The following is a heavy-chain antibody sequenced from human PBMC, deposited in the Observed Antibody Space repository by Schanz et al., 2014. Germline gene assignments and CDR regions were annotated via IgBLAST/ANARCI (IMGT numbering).Heavy chain of an antibody. J-gene: IGHJ4*02. V-gene: IGHV1-18*04. Sequence: QVQLVQSGAEVKKPGASVKVSCKASGYTFTSYSMHWVRQAPGQGLEWMGWISAYNGNTNYAQKLQGRSTITADKSTFTAYMDVSSLRSEDTAVYYCASSGAGYSSSWDFDYWGQGTLVTVAS. CDR2: ISAYNGNT. CDR3: ASSGAGYSSSWDFDY. CDR1: GYTFTSYS. D-gene: IGHD6-13*01.